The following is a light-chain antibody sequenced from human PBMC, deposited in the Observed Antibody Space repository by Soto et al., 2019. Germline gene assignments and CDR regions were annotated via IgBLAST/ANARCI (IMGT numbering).Light chain of an antibody. Sequence: QSVLTQPPSASGSPGQSVTISCTGAGTDVGQYNYVSWYQQHPGKAPKLLIHHVSRRPSGVPARFSGSKSGNTASLTVSGLQTEDEADYYCSSYGGFNNVLFDGGTKLTVL. V-gene: IGLV2-8*01. CDR2: HVS. CDR1: GTDVGQYNY. CDR3: SSYGGFNNVL. J-gene: IGLJ2*01.